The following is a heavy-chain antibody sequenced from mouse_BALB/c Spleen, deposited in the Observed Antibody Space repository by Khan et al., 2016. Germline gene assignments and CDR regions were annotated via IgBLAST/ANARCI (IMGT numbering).Heavy chain of an antibody. V-gene: IGHV10-1*02. CDR3: VRHVGAKDYAMDY. J-gene: IGHJ4*01. Sequence: EVQLVESGGGLVQPKGSLKLSCAASGFTFNTYAMNWVRQAPGKGLEWVARIRSKSNNYATYYADSVKDRFTISRDDSQSMLYLQMNNLKTEDTAMYYCVRHVGAKDYAMDYWGQGTSVTVSS. CDR1: GFTFNTYA. D-gene: IGHD1-1*01. CDR2: IRSKSNNYAT.